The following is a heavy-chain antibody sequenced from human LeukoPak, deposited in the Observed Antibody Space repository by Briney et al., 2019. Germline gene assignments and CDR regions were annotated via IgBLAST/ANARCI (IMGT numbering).Heavy chain of an antibody. Sequence: PGGSLRLSCAASGFTFSSYAMSWVRQAPGKGLEWVSAISGSGGSTYYADSVKGRFTISRDNSKNTLYLQMNSLRAEDTAVYYCAKSYYYDSSIYGGAVDYWGQGTLVTVSS. CDR1: GFTFSSYA. CDR2: ISGSGGST. J-gene: IGHJ4*02. D-gene: IGHD3-22*01. V-gene: IGHV3-23*01. CDR3: AKSYYYDSSIYGGAVDY.